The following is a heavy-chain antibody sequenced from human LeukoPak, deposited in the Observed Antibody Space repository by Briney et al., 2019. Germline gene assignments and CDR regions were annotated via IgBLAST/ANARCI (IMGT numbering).Heavy chain of an antibody. J-gene: IGHJ6*02. CDR1: GGSISSYY. V-gene: IGHV4-59*01. D-gene: IGHD3-16*01. CDR3: ARVGSGYYYYGMDV. CDR2: IYYSGST. Sequence: SETLSLTCTVSGGSISSYYWSWIRQPPGKGREWIGYIYYSGSTNYNPSLKSRVTISVDTSKNQFSLKLSSVTAADTAVYYCARVGSGYYYYGMDVWGQGTTVNVSS.